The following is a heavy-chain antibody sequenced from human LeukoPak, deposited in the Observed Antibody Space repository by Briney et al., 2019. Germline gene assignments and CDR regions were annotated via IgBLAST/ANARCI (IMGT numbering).Heavy chain of an antibody. CDR3: TTGPYDYGSGTYYH. CDR1: GFTFSNAW. V-gene: IGHV3-15*01. Sequence: GGSLRLSCAASGFTFSNAWMSWVRQAPGKGLEWVGRIKSKTDGGTTDYAAPVKGRFTISRDDSKNTLYVQMNSLKTEDTAVYYRTTGPYDYGSGTYYHWGQGTLVTVSS. J-gene: IGHJ4*02. D-gene: IGHD3-10*01. CDR2: IKSKTDGGTT.